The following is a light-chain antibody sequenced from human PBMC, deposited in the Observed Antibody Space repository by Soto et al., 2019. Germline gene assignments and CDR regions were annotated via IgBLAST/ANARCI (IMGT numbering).Light chain of an antibody. Sequence: DIQMTQSPSSLSASVGDRVTITCRASQSISSYFNWYQQKPGKAPKLLIYAASSLQSGVPARFSGSGSGTDFTLTISCLQPEDVATYYCQQSYSTPRTFGQGTKVEIK. CDR3: QQSYSTPRT. CDR1: QSISSY. CDR2: AAS. V-gene: IGKV1-39*01. J-gene: IGKJ1*01.